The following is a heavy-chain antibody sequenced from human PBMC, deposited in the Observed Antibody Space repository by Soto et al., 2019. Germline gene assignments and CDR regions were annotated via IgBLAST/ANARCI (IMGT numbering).Heavy chain of an antibody. CDR2: ISKSGTVI. CDR3: ASVNLRFSYGIDV. J-gene: IGHJ6*02. D-gene: IGHD3-3*01. Sequence: QPGGSLRLSCAASGSTFSSSEMHWVRQAPGKGLEWVSYISKSGTVIYYADSVKGRFTISRDNAKNLLYLQMNSLRAEDTAVYFCASVNLRFSYGIDVWGQGTSVTVSS. CDR1: GSTFSSSE. V-gene: IGHV3-48*03.